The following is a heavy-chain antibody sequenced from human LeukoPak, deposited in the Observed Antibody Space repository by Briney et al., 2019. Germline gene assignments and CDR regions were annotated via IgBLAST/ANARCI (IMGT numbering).Heavy chain of an antibody. CDR1: GFTFSSYG. V-gene: IGHV3-30*18. CDR2: ISYDGSNK. CDR3: AKDGMDV. J-gene: IGHJ6*02. Sequence: GGSLRLSCAASGFTFSSYGMHWVRQAPGKGLEWVAVISYDGSNKYYADSVKGRFTISRDNSKNTLYLQMNSLRAEDTAVYYCAKDGMDVWGQGTTVTVSS.